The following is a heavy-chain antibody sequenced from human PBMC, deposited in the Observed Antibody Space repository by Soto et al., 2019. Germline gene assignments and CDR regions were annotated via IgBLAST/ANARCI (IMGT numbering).Heavy chain of an antibody. D-gene: IGHD3-22*01. CDR1: GGSISSGGYY. V-gene: IGHV4-31*03. Sequence: SETLSLTCPFSGGSISSGGYYWSWIRQHPGKGLEWIGYIYYSGSTYYNPSLKSRVTISVDTSKNQFSLKLSSVTAADTAVYYCARGSRIVVVISGSHFDYWGQGTLVTVS. CDR2: IYYSGST. J-gene: IGHJ4*02. CDR3: ARGSRIVVVISGSHFDY.